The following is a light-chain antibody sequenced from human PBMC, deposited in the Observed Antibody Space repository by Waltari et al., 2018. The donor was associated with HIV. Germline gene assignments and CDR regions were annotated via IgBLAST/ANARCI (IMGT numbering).Light chain of an antibody. J-gene: IGKJ4*01. CDR3: QQRFNWPLT. Sequence: EIVLTQSPAILSLSPGERATLSCRASHRLTSYLAWYQQKPGQAPRLLIYDASNRAAGVPARFSGSGSGTDFTLTISSLEPEDFAVYYCQQRFNWPLTFGVGTKVEIK. V-gene: IGKV3-11*01. CDR2: DAS. CDR1: HRLTSY.